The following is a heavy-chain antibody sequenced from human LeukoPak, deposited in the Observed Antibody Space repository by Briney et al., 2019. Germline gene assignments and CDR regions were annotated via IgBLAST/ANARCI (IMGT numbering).Heavy chain of an antibody. CDR1: GFPFTPYT. V-gene: IGHV3-21*01. Sequence: GGCLTLSCAASGFPFTPYTMNWIRQAPGKGLEWVASMSTSGTYTYYADSVKGRFTVSRDNAKNSLYLQMNSLRAEDTAVYYCAREGSSEEFDYWGQGTLVTVSS. CDR2: MSTSGTYT. J-gene: IGHJ4*02. D-gene: IGHD6-19*01. CDR3: AREGSSEEFDY.